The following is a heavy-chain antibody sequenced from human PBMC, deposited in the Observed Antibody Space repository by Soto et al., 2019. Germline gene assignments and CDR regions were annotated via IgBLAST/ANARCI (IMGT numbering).Heavy chain of an antibody. J-gene: IGHJ4*02. CDR1: GESISSSSYY. CDR3: ARQRTTVVTQAYFDH. Sequence: PSETLSLTCIVSGESISSSSYYWGGIRQPPGKGLEWIGSIYYSGRTYYNPSLKSRVTISIDTSKNQFSLKLSSVTATDTAVYYCARQRTTVVTQAYFDHWGQGALVTVSS. D-gene: IGHD2-21*02. V-gene: IGHV4-39*01. CDR2: IYYSGRT.